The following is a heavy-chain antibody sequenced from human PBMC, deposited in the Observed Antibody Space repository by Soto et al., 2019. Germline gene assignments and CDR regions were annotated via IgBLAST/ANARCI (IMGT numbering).Heavy chain of an antibody. CDR1: GFIVTNNY. D-gene: IGHD3-22*01. CDR2: IHPRGTT. CDR3: ATGMDNDKIHH. V-gene: IGHV3-66*01. Sequence: LVESGGDLVQPGGSLRLSCAASGFIVTNNYMTWVRKAPGQGLEWVSLIHPRGTTFYADSVKGRFTMSRDNLKNTVSLQLNGLRADDTAVYYCATGMDNDKIHHWGQGTLVTVSS. J-gene: IGHJ1*01.